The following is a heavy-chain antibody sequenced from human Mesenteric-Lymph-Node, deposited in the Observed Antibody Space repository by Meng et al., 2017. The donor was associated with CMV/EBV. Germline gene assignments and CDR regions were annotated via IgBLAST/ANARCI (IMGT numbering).Heavy chain of an antibody. V-gene: IGHV3-43*01. CDR2: ISWDGGTR. CDR1: GFSFDDHT. D-gene: IGHD2-15*01. CDR3: ARGQGWVDY. Sequence: GESLKISCAASGFSFDDHTMHWVRQAPGKGLEWVCLISWDGGTRYCAVSVRGRFTISRDNAKNSLYLEMNSLRVEDTAVYYCARGQGWVDYWGQEMLVTVSS. J-gene: IGHJ4*02.